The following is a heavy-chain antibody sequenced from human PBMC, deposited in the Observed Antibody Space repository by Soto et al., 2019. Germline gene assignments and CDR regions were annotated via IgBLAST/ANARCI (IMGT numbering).Heavy chain of an antibody. CDR3: ARGRGDCTNGVCHTFYYYYYGMDV. CDR2: INHSGST. J-gene: IGHJ6*02. D-gene: IGHD2-8*01. CDR1: GGSFSGYY. V-gene: IGHV4-34*01. Sequence: PSETLSLTCAVYGGSFSGYYWSWIRQPPGKGLEWIGEINHSGSTNYNPSLKSRVTVSVDTSKNQFSLKLSSVTAADTAVYYCARGRGDCTNGVCHTFYYYYYGMDVWGQGTTVTVSS.